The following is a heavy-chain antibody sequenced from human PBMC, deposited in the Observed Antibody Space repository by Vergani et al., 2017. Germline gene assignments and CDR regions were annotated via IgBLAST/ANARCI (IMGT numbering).Heavy chain of an antibody. CDR3: AKDEYRLLGTLNYYYYGMDV. V-gene: IGHV3-33*06. CDR2: IWYDGSNK. D-gene: IGHD2-2*01. CDR1: GFTVSSNY. Sequence: VQLVESGGGLVQPGGSLRLSCAASGFTVSSNYMSWVRQAPGKGLEWVAVIWYDGSNKYYADSVKGRFTISRDNSKNTLYLQMNSLRAEDTAVYYCAKDEYRLLGTLNYYYYGMDVGGQGTTVTVSS. J-gene: IGHJ6*02.